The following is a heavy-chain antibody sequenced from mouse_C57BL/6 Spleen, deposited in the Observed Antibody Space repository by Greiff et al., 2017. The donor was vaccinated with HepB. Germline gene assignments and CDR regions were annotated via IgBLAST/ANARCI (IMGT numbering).Heavy chain of an antibody. CDR1: GYTFNDYE. Sequence: QVQLQQSGAELVRPGASVTLSCKASGYTFNDYEMHWVKQTPVHGLEWIGAIDPETGGTAYNQKFKGKAILTADKSSSTAYMELRSLTSEDSAVYYCTGDYGNYSYFDYGGQGTTLSVSS. CDR3: TGDYGNYSYFDY. CDR2: IDPETGGT. V-gene: IGHV1-15*01. J-gene: IGHJ2*01. D-gene: IGHD2-1*01.